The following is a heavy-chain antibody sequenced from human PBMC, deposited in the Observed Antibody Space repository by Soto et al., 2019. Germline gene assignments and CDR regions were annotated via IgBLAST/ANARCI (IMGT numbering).Heavy chain of an antibody. J-gene: IGHJ6*02. CDR1: GYSFTSYW. CDR3: ARQRYCSSTSCYGDYYYGMDV. CDR2: IYPGDSDT. Sequence: GESLKISCKGSGYSFTSYWIGWVRQMPGKGLEWMGIIYPGDSDTRYSPSFQGQVTISADKSISTAYLQWSSLKASDTAMYYCARQRYCSSTSCYGDYYYGMDVWGQGTTVTVSS. D-gene: IGHD2-2*01. V-gene: IGHV5-51*01.